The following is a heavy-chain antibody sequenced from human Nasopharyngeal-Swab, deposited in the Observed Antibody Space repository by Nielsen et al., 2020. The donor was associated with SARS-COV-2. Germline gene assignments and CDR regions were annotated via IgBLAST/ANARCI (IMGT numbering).Heavy chain of an antibody. Sequence: GGSLRLSCAASGFTFSSYAMSWVRQAPGKGLEWVSAISGSGGSTYYADSVKGRFTISRDNSKNTLYLQMNSLRAEDTAVYYCAKVPLYYYDSNGPRDYWGQGTLVTVSS. J-gene: IGHJ4*02. V-gene: IGHV3-23*01. D-gene: IGHD3-22*01. CDR2: ISGSGGST. CDR3: AKVPLYYYDSNGPRDY. CDR1: GFTFSSYA.